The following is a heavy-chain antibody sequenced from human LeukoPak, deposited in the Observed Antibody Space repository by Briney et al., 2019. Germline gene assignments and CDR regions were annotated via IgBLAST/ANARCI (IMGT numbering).Heavy chain of an antibody. CDR2: INPSGGST. Sequence: GASVKVSCKASGYTFTSYYMHWVRQAPGQGLEWMGLINPSGGSTSYAQKFQGRVTMTRDTSTSTVYMELSSLRSEDTAVYYCARDPPSYSSTYYFDYWGQGTLVTVSS. D-gene: IGHD6-6*01. V-gene: IGHV1-46*01. CDR1: GYTFTSYY. CDR3: ARDPPSYSSTYYFDY. J-gene: IGHJ4*02.